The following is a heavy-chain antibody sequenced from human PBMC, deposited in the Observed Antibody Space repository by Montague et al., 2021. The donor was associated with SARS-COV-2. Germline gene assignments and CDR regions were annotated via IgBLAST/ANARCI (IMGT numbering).Heavy chain of an antibody. V-gene: IGHV4-4*02. J-gene: IGHJ4*02. D-gene: IGHD3-22*01. CDR1: GDSISNSNW. Sequence: SETLSLTCTVSGDSISNSNWWTWVRQSPGRGLEWIGEIFRSGDSNYNPSLKSRVTMSVDMSRNQFSLSLSNVTAPDTAIYYCVRGGTMTVVVFDYWGQGTLVTVSS. CDR3: VRGGTMTVVVFDY. CDR2: IFRSGDS.